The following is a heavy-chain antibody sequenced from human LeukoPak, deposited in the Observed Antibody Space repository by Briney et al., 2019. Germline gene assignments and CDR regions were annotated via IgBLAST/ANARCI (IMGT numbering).Heavy chain of an antibody. J-gene: IGHJ4*02. V-gene: IGHV4-34*01. CDR1: GGSFSCYY. CDR2: INHSGST. D-gene: IGHD3-16*01. Sequence: PSETLSLTCAVYGGSFSCYYWRCIRQPPGKGLEWIGEINHSGSTNYNPSLKSRVTISVDTSKNQFSLKLSSVTAADTAVYYCAGLRRGELYSLVYCGQGTLVTVSS. CDR3: AGLRRGELYSLVY.